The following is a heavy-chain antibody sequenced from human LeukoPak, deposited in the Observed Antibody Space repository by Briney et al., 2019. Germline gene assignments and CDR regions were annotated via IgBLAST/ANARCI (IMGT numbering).Heavy chain of an antibody. J-gene: IGHJ4*02. CDR3: ASLNYDFWSVDY. CDR1: GGSFSGYY. V-gene: IGHV4-34*01. Sequence: SETLSLTCAVYGGSFSGYYWSWIRQPPGKGLEWIGEINHSGSTNYNPSLKSRVTISVDTSKNQFSLKLSSVTAADTAVYYCASLNYDFWSVDYWGQGTLVTVSS. D-gene: IGHD3-3*01. CDR2: INHSGST.